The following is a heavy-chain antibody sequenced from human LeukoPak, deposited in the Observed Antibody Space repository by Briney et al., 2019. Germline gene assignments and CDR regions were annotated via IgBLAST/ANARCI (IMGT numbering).Heavy chain of an antibody. V-gene: IGHV3-23*01. J-gene: IGHJ4*02. CDR3: ARAPLVGATSAGY. D-gene: IGHD1-26*01. CDR2: IDNSGT. Sequence: QPGGSLRLSCAASGFTFTNYAMTWVRQAPGKGLEWVSAIDNSGTYYADSVKGRFTISTDNPKNTVYLQMNSLRAEDTAVYYCARAPLVGATSAGYWGQGTLVTVSS. CDR1: GFTFTNYA.